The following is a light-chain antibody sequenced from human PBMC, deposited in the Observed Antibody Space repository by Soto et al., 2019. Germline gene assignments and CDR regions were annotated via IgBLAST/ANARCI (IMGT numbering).Light chain of an antibody. J-gene: IGLJ2*01. CDR1: ISNIGDNH. V-gene: IGLV1-51*01. CDR2: DNN. Sequence: QSVLTQPPSASAAPGQRVTISCSGTISNIGDNHVSWYQQVPGKAPKLLIYDNNKRPSGIPDRFSGSRSGTSATLAITGLHTGDEADYICGTWDTTMSGLLFGGGTKLTVL. CDR3: GTWDTTMSGLL.